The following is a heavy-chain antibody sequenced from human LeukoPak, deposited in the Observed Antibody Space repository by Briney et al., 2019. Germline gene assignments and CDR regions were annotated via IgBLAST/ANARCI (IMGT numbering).Heavy chain of an antibody. CDR3: ARYIPTLRLFDY. CDR1: GFTFSDYY. V-gene: IGHV3-11*04. D-gene: IGHD5-12*01. J-gene: IGHJ4*02. CDR2: ISSSGSTI. Sequence: KTGGSLRLSCAASGFTFSDYYMSWIRQAPGKGLEWVSYISSSGSTIYYADSVKGRFTISRDNAKNSLYLQMNSLRAEDTAVYYCARYIPTLRLFDYWGQGTLVTVSS.